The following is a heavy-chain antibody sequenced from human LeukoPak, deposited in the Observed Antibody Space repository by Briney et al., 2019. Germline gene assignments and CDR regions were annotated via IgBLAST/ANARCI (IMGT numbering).Heavy chain of an antibody. Sequence: GGSLRLSCAASGFTFSSYWMSWVRQAPGKGLEWGANIKQDGSEKYYVDSVKGRFTISRDNAKNSLYLQMNSLRAEDTAVYYCARVYDSSGYYFPFFDYWGQGTLVTVSS. J-gene: IGHJ4*02. V-gene: IGHV3-7*01. CDR1: GFTFSSYW. D-gene: IGHD3-22*01. CDR3: ARVYDSSGYYFPFFDY. CDR2: IKQDGSEK.